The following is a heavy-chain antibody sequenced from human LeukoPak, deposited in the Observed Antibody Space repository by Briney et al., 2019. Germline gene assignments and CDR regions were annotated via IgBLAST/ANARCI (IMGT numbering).Heavy chain of an antibody. CDR1: GYTFTGYY. CDR2: FDPEDGET. Sequence: ASVKVSCKASGYTFTGYYMHWVRQAPGKGLEWMGGFDPEDGETIYAQKFQGRVTMTEDTSTDTAYMELSSLRSEDTAVYYCATGSSLPWYDSSGYSGDWGQGTLVTVSS. V-gene: IGHV1-24*01. J-gene: IGHJ4*02. CDR3: ATGSSLPWYDSSGYSGD. D-gene: IGHD3-22*01.